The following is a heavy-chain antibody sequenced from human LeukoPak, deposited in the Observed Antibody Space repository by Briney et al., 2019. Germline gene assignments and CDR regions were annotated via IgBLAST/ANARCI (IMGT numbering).Heavy chain of an antibody. CDR3: AKDRGGYNFWSGYCDY. Sequence: GGSLRLSCAASGFTFSSYAMSWVRQAPGKGLGWVSAISGSGGSTYYADSVKGRFTISRDNSKNTLYLQMNSLRAEDTAVYYCAKDRGGYNFWSGYCDYWGQGTLVTVSS. J-gene: IGHJ4*02. CDR1: GFTFSSYA. CDR2: ISGSGGST. D-gene: IGHD3-3*01. V-gene: IGHV3-23*01.